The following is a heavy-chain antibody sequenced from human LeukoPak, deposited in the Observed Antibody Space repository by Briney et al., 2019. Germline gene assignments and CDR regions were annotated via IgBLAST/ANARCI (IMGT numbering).Heavy chain of an antibody. Sequence: PSETLSLTCTVSGGSISSSSYYWGWIRQAPGKGLEWIGSIYYSGSTYYNPSLKSRVTISVDTSKNQFSLKLSSVTAADTAVYYCATALRRGYSGYDLDYWGQGTLVTVSS. J-gene: IGHJ4*02. CDR3: ATALRRGYSGYDLDY. CDR2: IYYSGST. D-gene: IGHD5-12*01. V-gene: IGHV4-39*07. CDR1: GGSISSSSYY.